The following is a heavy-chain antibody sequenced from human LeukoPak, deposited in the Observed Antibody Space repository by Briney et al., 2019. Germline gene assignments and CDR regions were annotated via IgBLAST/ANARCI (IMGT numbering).Heavy chain of an antibody. J-gene: IGHJ4*02. CDR1: GGTFSSYA. CDR2: IIPIFGTA. CDR3: ARLRYSSSSSEFDY. D-gene: IGHD6-13*01. V-gene: IGHV1-69*05. Sequence: ASVKVSCKASGGTFSSYAISWVRQAPGQGLEWMGGIIPIFGTANYAQKFQGRVTITTDESTSTAYMELSSLRSEDTAAYYCARLRYSSSSSEFDYWGQGTLVTVSS.